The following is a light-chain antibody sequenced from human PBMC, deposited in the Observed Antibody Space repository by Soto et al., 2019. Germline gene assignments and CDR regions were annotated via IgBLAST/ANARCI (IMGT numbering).Light chain of an antibody. CDR1: QNINKY. CDR3: QQSYSSPQT. Sequence: DIPMTQSPSSLSASVGDRVTITCRASQNINKYLNWYQQKPGKAPKLLIYVTFTLQSGVSSRFTGGGSGTEFTLTIDSLQPEDFATYYCQQSYSSPQTFGQGTRVEVK. CDR2: VTF. V-gene: IGKV1-39*01. J-gene: IGKJ1*01.